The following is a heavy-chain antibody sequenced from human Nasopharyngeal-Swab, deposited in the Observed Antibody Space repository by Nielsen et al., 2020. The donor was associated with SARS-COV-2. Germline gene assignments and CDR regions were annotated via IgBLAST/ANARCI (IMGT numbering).Heavy chain of an antibody. J-gene: IGHJ4*02. CDR1: GGSISSGSYY. Sequence: SETLSLTCTVSGGSISSGSYYWCWIRQPAGKGLEWIGRIYTSGSTNYTPSLKSRVTISVDTSKNQFSLKLSSVTAADTAVYYCARGRVVPAAPFDYWGQGTLVTVSS. CDR3: ARGRVVPAAPFDY. V-gene: IGHV4-61*02. CDR2: IYTSGST. D-gene: IGHD2-2*01.